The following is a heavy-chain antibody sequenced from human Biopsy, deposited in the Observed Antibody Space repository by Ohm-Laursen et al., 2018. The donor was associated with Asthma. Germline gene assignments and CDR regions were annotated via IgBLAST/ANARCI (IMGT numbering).Heavy chain of an antibody. CDR3: AKERYYDFWSGYPI. Sequence: SLRLSCTASGFTFSSYGMHWVRQAPGKGLEWVAVIWYDGSNKYYADSVKGRFTIPRDNSKNTLYLQMNSLRAEDTAVYYCAKERYYDFWSGYPIWGQGTMVTVSS. CDR1: GFTFSSYG. V-gene: IGHV3-33*06. CDR2: IWYDGSNK. D-gene: IGHD3-3*01. J-gene: IGHJ3*02.